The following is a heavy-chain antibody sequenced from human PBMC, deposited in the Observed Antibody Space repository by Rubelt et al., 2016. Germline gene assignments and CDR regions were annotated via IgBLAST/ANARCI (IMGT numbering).Heavy chain of an antibody. CDR2: INHSGST. D-gene: IGHD1-14*01. V-gene: IGHV4-34*01. CDR3: AGGRNPDY. J-gene: IGHJ4*02. CDR1: GGSFSGYY. Sequence: QVQLQQWGAGLLKPSETLSLTCAVYGGSFSGYYWSWIRQPPGKGLEWSGEINHSGSTNYNPSLKSRVTISVETSKNQFSLMLSSVTAADTAVYYCAGGRNPDYWGQGTLVTVSS.